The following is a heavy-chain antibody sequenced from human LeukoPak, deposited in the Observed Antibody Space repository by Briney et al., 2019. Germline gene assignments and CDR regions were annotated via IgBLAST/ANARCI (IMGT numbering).Heavy chain of an antibody. CDR2: ISYTGST. V-gene: IGHV4-59*01. J-gene: IGHJ4*02. Sequence: SETLSLTCTVSGGSISRYYWSRIRQPPGKGLEWIGYISYTGSTKYNPSLKSRVTISVDTSKNQFSLKLSSVTAADTAVYYCARLLSLGFDYWGQGTLVTVSS. CDR1: GGSISRYY. CDR3: ARLLSLGFDY. D-gene: IGHD2/OR15-2a*01.